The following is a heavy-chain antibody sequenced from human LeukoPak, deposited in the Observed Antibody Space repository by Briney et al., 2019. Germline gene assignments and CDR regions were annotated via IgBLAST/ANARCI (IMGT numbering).Heavy chain of an antibody. Sequence: SETLSLTCAVYGGSFSGYYCSWIRQPPGKGLEWIGEINHSGSTNYNPSLKSRVTISVDTSKNQFSLKLSSVTAADTAVYYCARRDTAMAFDYWGQGTLVTVSS. CDR1: GGSFSGYY. J-gene: IGHJ4*02. CDR3: ARRDTAMAFDY. CDR2: INHSGST. V-gene: IGHV4-34*01. D-gene: IGHD5-18*01.